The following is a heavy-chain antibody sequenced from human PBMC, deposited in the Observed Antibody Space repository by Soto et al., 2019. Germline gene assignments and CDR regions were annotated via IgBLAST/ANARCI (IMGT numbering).Heavy chain of an antibody. Sequence: ASVKVSCKASGYTFTSYDINWVRQATGQGLEWMGWMNPNSGNTGYAQKFQGRVTMTRNTSISTAYMELSSLRSEDTAVYYCARGRYSSGWYLNYYYGMDVWGQGTTVTV. V-gene: IGHV1-8*01. CDR1: GYTFTSYD. D-gene: IGHD6-19*01. CDR2: MNPNSGNT. CDR3: ARGRYSSGWYLNYYYGMDV. J-gene: IGHJ6*02.